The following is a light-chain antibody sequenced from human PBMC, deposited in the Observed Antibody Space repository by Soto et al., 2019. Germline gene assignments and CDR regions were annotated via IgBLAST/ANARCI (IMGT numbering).Light chain of an antibody. J-gene: IGLJ1*01. CDR1: ELSKQY. CDR2: KDS. CDR3: QSSDATGDNYL. V-gene: IGLV3-25*02. Sequence: SYELTQPPSVSVSPGQTARITCSGDELSKQYGYWYQQTPGQAPVLLIYKDSERASGIPERLSGSSSGSTVTLTISGDRAEDEADYYCQSSDATGDNYLFGTGTKVTV.